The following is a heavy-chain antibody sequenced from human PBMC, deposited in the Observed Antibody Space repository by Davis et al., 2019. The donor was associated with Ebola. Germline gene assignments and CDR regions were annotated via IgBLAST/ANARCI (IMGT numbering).Heavy chain of an antibody. J-gene: IGHJ4*02. D-gene: IGHD6-13*01. V-gene: IGHV3-48*03. Sequence: GESLKISCTASGFTFSSYEMNWVRQAPGKGLEWVSYIGSSGSGTSYADSVKGRFTISRDNAKNSLYLQMNSLRAEDTAVYYCARGRRAAGFGYWGQGTLVTVSS. CDR3: ARGRRAAGFGY. CDR1: GFTFSSYE. CDR2: IGSSGSGT.